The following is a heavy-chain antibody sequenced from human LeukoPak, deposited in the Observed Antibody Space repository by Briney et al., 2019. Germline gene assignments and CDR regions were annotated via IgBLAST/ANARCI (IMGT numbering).Heavy chain of an antibody. D-gene: IGHD3-22*01. V-gene: IGHV4-38-2*02. Sequence: SETLSLTCSVSGYSISSAYYWGWIRQPPGKGLEWIGTMYHSGSTNYNPSLKSRVTISVGTSKNQFSLKLSSVTAADTAVYYCARANYYDTSGYSRGAFDIWGQGTMVTVSS. CDR1: GYSISSAYY. CDR3: ARANYYDTSGYSRGAFDI. CDR2: MYHSGST. J-gene: IGHJ3*02.